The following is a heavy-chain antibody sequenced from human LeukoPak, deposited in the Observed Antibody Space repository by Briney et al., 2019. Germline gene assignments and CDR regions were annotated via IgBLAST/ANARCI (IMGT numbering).Heavy chain of an antibody. J-gene: IGHJ4*02. CDR3: GRGPHWDPHFDC. CDR1: GYTFTGYY. Sequence: ASVKVSCTASGYTFTGYYMHWVRQAPGQGLEWMGWINPNSGGTNYAQKFLGRVTMTRDTSISTAYMELSRLRSDDTAVYYCGRGPHWDPHFDCWGQGTLVTVS. CDR2: INPNSGGT. V-gene: IGHV1-2*02. D-gene: IGHD7-27*01.